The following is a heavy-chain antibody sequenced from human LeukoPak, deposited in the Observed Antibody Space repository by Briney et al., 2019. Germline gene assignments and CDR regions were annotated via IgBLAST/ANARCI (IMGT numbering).Heavy chain of an antibody. D-gene: IGHD3-10*01. Sequence: SETLSLTCAVYGGSFSGYYWSWIRQPPGKGLEWIGEINHSGSTNYNPSLKSRVTISVDTSKNQFSLKLSSVTAADTAVYYCARGTAGSGGYYKVPFDYWGQGTLVTVSS. CDR3: ARGTAGSGGYYKVPFDY. V-gene: IGHV4-34*01. CDR2: INHSGST. CDR1: GGSFSGYY. J-gene: IGHJ4*02.